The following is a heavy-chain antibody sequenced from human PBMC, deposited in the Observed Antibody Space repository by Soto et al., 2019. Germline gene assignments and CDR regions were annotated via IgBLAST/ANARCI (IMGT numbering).Heavy chain of an antibody. CDR2: IYYSGST. D-gene: IGHD5-18*01. CDR3: ARGGATGYSYGYYYYGMDV. J-gene: IGHJ6*02. CDR1: GGSISSYY. V-gene: IGHV4-59*01. Sequence: KTSETLSLTCTVSGGSISSYYWSWIRQPPGKGLEWIGYIYYSGSTNYNPSLKSRVTISVDTSKNQFSLKLSSVTAADTAVYYCARGGATGYSYGYYYYGMDVWGQGTTVTVSS.